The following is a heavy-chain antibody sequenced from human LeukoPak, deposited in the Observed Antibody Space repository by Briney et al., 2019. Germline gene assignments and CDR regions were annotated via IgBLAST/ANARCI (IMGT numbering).Heavy chain of an antibody. V-gene: IGHV3-48*03. CDR3: AGIDYYDSSGYYYVEDY. CDR2: ISSSGSTI. D-gene: IGHD3-22*01. Sequence: GGSLRLSCAASGFTLSSYEMNWVRQAPGKGLEWVSYISSSGSTIYYADSVKGRFTISRDNAKNSLYLQMNSLRAEDTAVYYCAGIDYYDSSGYYYVEDYWGQGTLVTVSS. CDR1: GFTLSSYE. J-gene: IGHJ4*02.